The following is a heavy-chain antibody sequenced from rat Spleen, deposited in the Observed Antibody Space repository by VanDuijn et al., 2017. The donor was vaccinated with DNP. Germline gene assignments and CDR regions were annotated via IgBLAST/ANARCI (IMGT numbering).Heavy chain of an antibody. J-gene: IGHJ4*01. CDR1: GFTFSKYG. CDR3: ARDDYGSYGAMDP. D-gene: IGHD1-3*01. CDR2: ISTVGDNA. Sequence: EVQLVESGGGLVQPGRSLKLSCAASGFTFSKYGMAWVRQAPTKGLEWVASISTVGDNAYYRDSVKGRFTISRDDAQDTLYLQMNSLRSGDTATYFCARDDYGSYGAMDPWGQGTSVTVSS. V-gene: IGHV5S13*01.